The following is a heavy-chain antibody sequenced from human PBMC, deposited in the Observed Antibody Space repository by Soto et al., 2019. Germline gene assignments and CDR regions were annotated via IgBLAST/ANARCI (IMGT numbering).Heavy chain of an antibody. V-gene: IGHV1-2*02. D-gene: IGHD3-3*01. CDR1: GYTFTGYY. CDR2: INPNGGGT. Sequence: RASVKVSCKASGYTFTGYYMHWVRQAPGQGLEWMGWINPNGGGTNYAQKFQGRVTMTRDTSISTAYMELSRLRSDDTAVYYCARVDFWSAPGAYYYYGTDVWGQGTTVTVSS. CDR3: ARVDFWSAPGAYYYYGTDV. J-gene: IGHJ6*02.